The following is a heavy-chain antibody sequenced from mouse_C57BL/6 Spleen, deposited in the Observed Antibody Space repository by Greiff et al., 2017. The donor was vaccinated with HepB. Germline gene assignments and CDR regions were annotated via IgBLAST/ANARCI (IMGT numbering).Heavy chain of an antibody. V-gene: IGHV5-16*01. Sequence: EVKVEESEGGLVQPGSSMKLSCTASGFTFSDYYMAWVRQVPEKGLEWVANINYDGSSTYYLDSLKSRFIISRDNAKNILYLQMGSLKSEDTATYYCAKGEYYAMDYWGQGTSVTVSS. CDR3: AKGEYYAMDY. CDR2: INYDGSST. CDR1: GFTFSDYY. J-gene: IGHJ4*01.